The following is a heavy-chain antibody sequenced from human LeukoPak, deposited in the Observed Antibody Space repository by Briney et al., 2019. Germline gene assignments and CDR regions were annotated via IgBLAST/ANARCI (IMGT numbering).Heavy chain of an antibody. CDR3: ASSYDSSGYYPYYYYYGMDV. Sequence: PGGSLRLSCAASGFTFSSYSMNWVRQAPGKGLEWVSYISSSSSTIYYADSVKGRFTISRDNAKNSLYLQMNSLRAEDTAVYYCASSYDSSGYYPYYYYYGMDVWGQGTTVTVSS. V-gene: IGHV3-48*01. CDR1: GFTFSSYS. D-gene: IGHD3-22*01. CDR2: ISSSSSTI. J-gene: IGHJ6*02.